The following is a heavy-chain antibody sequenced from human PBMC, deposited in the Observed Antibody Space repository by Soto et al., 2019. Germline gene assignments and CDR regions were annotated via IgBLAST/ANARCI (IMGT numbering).Heavy chain of an antibody. Sequence: SETLSLTCAVSGASISSTDWWSWVRQPPGKGLEWLGEIYHSGSTNYNPSLKSRVTISVDTSKNQFSLKLSSVTAADTAVYYCARDRHPPTTLRIFGVVHSYGMDVWGQGTTVTVSS. V-gene: IGHV4-4*02. CDR3: ARDRHPPTTLRIFGVVHSYGMDV. CDR1: GASISSTDW. CDR2: IYHSGST. D-gene: IGHD3-3*01. J-gene: IGHJ6*02.